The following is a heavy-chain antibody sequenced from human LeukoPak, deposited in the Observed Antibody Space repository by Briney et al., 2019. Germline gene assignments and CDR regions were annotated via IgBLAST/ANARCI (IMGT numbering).Heavy chain of an antibody. V-gene: IGHV4-39*01. D-gene: IGHD3-22*01. CDR2: VFQSGST. J-gene: IGHJ4*02. CDR3: ARQRSFYYDSGDYHGGYYFDY. Sequence: PSETLSLSCTVSDGSVSSTIHYWAWIRQPPGKGLEWIGSVFQSGSTYYNPSLESRVTIAVDTSKNQFSLNLSSVTAADTAVYYCARQRSFYYDSGDYHGGYYFDYWGQGTLVTVSS. CDR1: DGSVSSTIHY.